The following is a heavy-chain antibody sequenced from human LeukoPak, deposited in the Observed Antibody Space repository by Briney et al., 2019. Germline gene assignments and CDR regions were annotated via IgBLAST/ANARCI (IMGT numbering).Heavy chain of an antibody. J-gene: IGHJ4*02. D-gene: IGHD4-17*01. V-gene: IGHV3-7*01. CDR2: IKQDGSEK. Sequence: GGSLRLSCAASGFPFISYSMNWVRQAPGKGLEWVANIKQDGSEKYYVDSVKGRFTISRDNAKNSLYLQMNSLRAEDTAVYYCARDTQVNYGDYDYWGQGTLVTVSS. CDR3: ARDTQVNYGDYDY. CDR1: GFPFISYS.